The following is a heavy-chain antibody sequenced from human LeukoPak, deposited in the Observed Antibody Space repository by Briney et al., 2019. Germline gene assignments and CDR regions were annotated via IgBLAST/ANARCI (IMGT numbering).Heavy chain of an antibody. V-gene: IGHV3-30-3*01. CDR3: ARDPSIAAADY. D-gene: IGHD6-13*01. CDR2: ISYDGSNK. Sequence: GGSLRLSCAASGFTFSSYAMHWVRQAPGKGLEWVAVISYDGSNKYYADSVKGRFTISRDNAKNSLYLQMNSLRAEDTAVYYCARDPSIAAADYWGQGTLVTVSS. J-gene: IGHJ4*02. CDR1: GFTFSSYA.